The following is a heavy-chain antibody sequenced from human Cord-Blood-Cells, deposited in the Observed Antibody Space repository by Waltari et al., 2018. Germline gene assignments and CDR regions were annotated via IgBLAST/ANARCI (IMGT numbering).Heavy chain of an antibody. CDR3: ARGPSAPPPISMVQGEGDY. J-gene: IGHJ4*02. CDR2: MNPNSGNT. D-gene: IGHD3-10*01. Sequence: QVQLVQSGAEVKKPGASVKVSCKASGYTFTSYDINWVRQATGQGLEWMGWMNPNSGNTGYAQKFQGRVTMTRNTSISTAYMELSSLRSEDTAVYYCARGPSAPPPISMVQGEGDYWGQGTLVTVSS. CDR1: GYTFTSYD. V-gene: IGHV1-8*01.